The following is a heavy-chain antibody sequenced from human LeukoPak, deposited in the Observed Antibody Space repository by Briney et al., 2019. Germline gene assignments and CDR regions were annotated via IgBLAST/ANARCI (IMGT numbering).Heavy chain of an antibody. V-gene: IGHV3-23*01. CDR1: GFTVRSYA. Sequence: GGSLRLSCATSGFTVRSYAMSWVRQAPGRGLEWVSSISGGGGGTYSANSVRGRFTFSRDNSKSTLYLKMTALRAEDPAGYYCEKISTPIPAAGAMDNWGQGTLVTVSS. J-gene: IGHJ4*02. D-gene: IGHD6-13*01. CDR3: EKISTPIPAAGAMDN. CDR2: ISGGGGGT.